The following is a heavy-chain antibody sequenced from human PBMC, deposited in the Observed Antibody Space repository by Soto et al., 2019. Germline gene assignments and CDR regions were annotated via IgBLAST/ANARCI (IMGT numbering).Heavy chain of an antibody. D-gene: IGHD1-1*01. Sequence: QVQLVESGGGVVQPGRSLRLSCVGSGFTFGDYGMQWVRQAPGKGLEWVAVISYEGSSRHYADSVKGRFTISRDNTKNTLYLQMDSLRPEDTAVYYCAMDRSEGLEEYFQHWGQGTPVTVSS. V-gene: IGHV3-30*03. CDR1: GFTFGDYG. CDR3: AMDRSEGLEEYFQH. CDR2: ISYEGSSR. J-gene: IGHJ1*01.